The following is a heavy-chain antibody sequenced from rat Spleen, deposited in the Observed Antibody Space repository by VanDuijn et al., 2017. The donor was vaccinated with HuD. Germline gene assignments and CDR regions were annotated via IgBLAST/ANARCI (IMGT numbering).Heavy chain of an antibody. CDR1: GFTFSNYY. V-gene: IGHV5-25*01. CDR3: TRPNYGGYGV. J-gene: IGHJ1*01. Sequence: EVQLVESGGGLVQPGRSMKLSCAASGFTFSNYYMAWVRQAPTKGLEWVGTISPTGGTTNYRDSVKGRFTISRDNAESTLFLQMNSLQTEDTAIYFCTRPNYGGYGVWGPGTMVTVSS. CDR2: ISPTGGTT. D-gene: IGHD1-11*01.